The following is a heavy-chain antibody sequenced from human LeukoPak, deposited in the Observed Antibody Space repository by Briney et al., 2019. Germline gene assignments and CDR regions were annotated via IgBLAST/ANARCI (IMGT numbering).Heavy chain of an antibody. Sequence: VGSLSLSRAPSRFTPSSYAMSWVRQAPGKGLEWVSAISVRGGSTDCAHSVKGRSTISTDNSKTPPYLQSTSRRAVGTAVYYCGKALGRSATNELEVLPHIPDYWGEGTLVTASS. V-gene: IGHV3-23*01. CDR1: RFTPSSYA. D-gene: IGHD4/OR15-4a*01. CDR2: ISVRGGST. CDR3: GKALGRSATNELEVLPHIPDY. J-gene: IGHJ4*02.